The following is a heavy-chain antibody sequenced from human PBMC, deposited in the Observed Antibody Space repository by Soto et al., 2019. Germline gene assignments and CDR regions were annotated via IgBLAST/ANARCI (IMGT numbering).Heavy chain of an antibody. J-gene: IGHJ6*02. CDR1: GFTFDDFT. D-gene: IGHD2-15*01. V-gene: IGHV3-43*01. Sequence: EVQLVESGGAVVQPGGSLRLSCSTSGFTFDDFTMHWVRQVPGKGLEWVSVISWAGDTTVYADSVKGRFSISRDNKKKSRHLQMNSLRTEDSAIYYCAKDVSGRWWYYAMDVWGQGTTVTVS. CDR2: ISWAGDTT. CDR3: AKDVSGRWWYYAMDV.